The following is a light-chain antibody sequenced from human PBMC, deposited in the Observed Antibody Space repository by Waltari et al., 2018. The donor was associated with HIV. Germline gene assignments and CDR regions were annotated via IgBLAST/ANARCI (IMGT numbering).Light chain of an antibody. CDR1: QTLVYSDGDTY. CDR2: QVS. V-gene: IGKV2-30*01. Sequence: DVVMTQSPLSLPVTLGQPASISCSSSQTLVYSDGDTYLKWFHQRPGQSPRRLIYQVSKRDSAVPDRFTGSGSGTGFTLTISRVEAEDVGIYYCMQGTHWPPTFGGGTKVEI. J-gene: IGKJ4*01. CDR3: MQGTHWPPT.